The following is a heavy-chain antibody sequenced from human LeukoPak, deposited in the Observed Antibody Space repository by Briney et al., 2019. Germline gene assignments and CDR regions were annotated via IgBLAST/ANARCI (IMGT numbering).Heavy chain of an antibody. CDR3: AREVRRPVGSKAADYGMDV. J-gene: IGHJ6*02. D-gene: IGHD1-26*01. Sequence: ASVTVSCKASGYTFTSYGISWVRQAPGQGLEWMGWISAYNGNTNYAQKLQGRVTMTTDTSTSTAYMELRSLRSDDTAVYYCAREVRRPVGSKAADYGMDVWGQGTTVTVSS. CDR2: ISAYNGNT. CDR1: GYTFTSYG. V-gene: IGHV1-18*01.